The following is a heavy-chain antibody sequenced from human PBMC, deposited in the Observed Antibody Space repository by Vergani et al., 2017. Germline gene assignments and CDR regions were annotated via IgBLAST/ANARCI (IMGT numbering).Heavy chain of an antibody. J-gene: IGHJ4*02. V-gene: IGHV4-59*01. D-gene: IGHD6-19*01. Sequence: QVQLQESGPGLVKPSETLSLTCTVSGGSISSYYWSWIRQPPGKGLEWIGYIYYSGSTNYNPSLKSRVTISVDTSKNQFSLKLSSVTAADTAVYYCARGHFLAVAGTGDYWGQGTLVTVSS. CDR1: GGSISSYY. CDR3: ARGHFLAVAGTGDY. CDR2: IYYSGST.